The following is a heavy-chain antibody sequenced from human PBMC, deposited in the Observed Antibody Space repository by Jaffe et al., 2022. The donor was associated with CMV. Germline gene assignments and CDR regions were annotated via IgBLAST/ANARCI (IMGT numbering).Heavy chain of an antibody. Sequence: EVQLVESGGGLVQPGGSLRLSCAVSGFTFSTYEMNWVRQAPGKGLEWVSYISSRGTTIYYADSVKGRFTISRDNARDSLYLQMNSLRAEDTAVYYCARENVDTTMVRHYYFYMDVWGKGTTVTVSS. CDR3: ARENVDTTMVRHYYFYMDV. V-gene: IGHV3-48*03. CDR2: ISSRGTTI. D-gene: IGHD5-18*01. CDR1: GFTFSTYE. J-gene: IGHJ6*03.